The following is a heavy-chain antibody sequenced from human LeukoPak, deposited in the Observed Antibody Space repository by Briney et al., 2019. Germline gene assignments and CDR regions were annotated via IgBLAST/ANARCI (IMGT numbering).Heavy chain of an antibody. D-gene: IGHD2-15*01. J-gene: IGHJ4*02. CDR2: INPSGGST. V-gene: IGHV1-46*01. Sequence: ASVKVSCKASRYTFTSYYMRWVRQAPGQGLEWMGIINPSGGSTSYAQKFQGRVTMTRDTSTSTVYMELSSLRSEDTAVYYCARDLTGYCSGGSCYSLQLPPGYYFDYWGQGTLVTVSS. CDR3: ARDLTGYCSGGSCYSLQLPPGYYFDY. CDR1: RYTFTSYY.